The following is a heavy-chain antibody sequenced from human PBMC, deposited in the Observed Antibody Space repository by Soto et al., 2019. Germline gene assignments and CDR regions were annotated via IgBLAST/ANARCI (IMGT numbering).Heavy chain of an antibody. J-gene: IGHJ5*02. CDR3: ARGQVVAATPYNWFDP. Sequence: GASVKVSCKASGYTFTSYYMHWVRQAPGQGLEWMGIINPSGGSTSYAQKFQGRVTMTRDTSTSTVYMELSSLRSEDTAVYYCARGQVVAATPYNWFDPWGQGTLVTVSS. V-gene: IGHV1-46*01. CDR2: INPSGGST. D-gene: IGHD2-15*01. CDR1: GYTFTSYY.